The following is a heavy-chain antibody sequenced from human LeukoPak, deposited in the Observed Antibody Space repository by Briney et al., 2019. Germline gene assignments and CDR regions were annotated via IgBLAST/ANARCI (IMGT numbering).Heavy chain of an antibody. Sequence: ASVKVSCKASGYTFTGYYMHWVRQSPGQGLEWMGWINPNSGGTNYAQKFQGRVTMTRDTSISTAYMELSRLRSDDTAVYYCARAQRVRIAAAGPFDYWGQGTLVTVSS. CDR2: INPNSGGT. V-gene: IGHV1-2*02. CDR3: ARAQRVRIAAAGPFDY. CDR1: GYTFTGYY. D-gene: IGHD6-13*01. J-gene: IGHJ4*02.